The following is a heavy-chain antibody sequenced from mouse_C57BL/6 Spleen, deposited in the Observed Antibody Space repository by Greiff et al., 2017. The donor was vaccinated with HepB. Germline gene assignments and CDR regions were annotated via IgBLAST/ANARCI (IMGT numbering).Heavy chain of an antibody. CDR3: ARSRSTTAHWYFDV. Sequence: QVQLQQSGAELVKPGASVKISCKASGYAFSSYWMNWVKQRPGKGLEWIGQIYPGDGDTNYNGKFKGKATLTADKSSSTAYMQLSSLTSEDSAVYFCARSRSTTAHWYFDVWGTGTTVTVSS. D-gene: IGHD1-2*01. J-gene: IGHJ1*03. CDR1: GYAFSSYW. V-gene: IGHV1-80*01. CDR2: IYPGDGDT.